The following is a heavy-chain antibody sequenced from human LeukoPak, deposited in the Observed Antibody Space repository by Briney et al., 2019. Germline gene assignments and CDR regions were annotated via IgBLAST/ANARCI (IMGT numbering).Heavy chain of an antibody. D-gene: IGHD1-1*01. CDR2: ISYVGSNK. Sequence: GRSLRLACAPSGFTFSSYAMHWVRQAPGKGLEWVAVISYVGSNKYYADSAKGRFTISRDNSKNTLYLQMNSLRAEDTAVYYCARERRQGYTGNAFDIWGQGTMVTVSS. CDR1: GFTFSSYA. CDR3: ARERRQGYTGNAFDI. J-gene: IGHJ3*02. V-gene: IGHV3-30*04.